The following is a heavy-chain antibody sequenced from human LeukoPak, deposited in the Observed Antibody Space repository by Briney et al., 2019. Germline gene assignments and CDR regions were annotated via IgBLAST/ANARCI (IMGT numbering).Heavy chain of an antibody. CDR3: ARQSGYPPYNWFDP. CDR2: IYYSGST. V-gene: IGHV4-59*08. Sequence: SETLSLTCTVSGGSISSYYWSWIRRPPGKGLEWIGYIYYSGSTNYNPSLKSRVTISVDTSKNQFSLKLSSVTAADTAVYYCARQSGYPPYNWFDPWGQGTLVTVSS. CDR1: GGSISSYY. D-gene: IGHD3-22*01. J-gene: IGHJ5*02.